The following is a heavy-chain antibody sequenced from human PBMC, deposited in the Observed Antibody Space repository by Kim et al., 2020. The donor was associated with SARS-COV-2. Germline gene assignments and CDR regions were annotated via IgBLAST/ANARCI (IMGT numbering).Heavy chain of an antibody. D-gene: IGHD3-22*01. V-gene: IGHV1-18*01. Sequence: AQKLQGKVTRTTDTSTSTAYMEMRSLRSDDTAVYYCARGSSGYPDDAFDIWGQGTMVTVSS. CDR3: ARGSSGYPDDAFDI. J-gene: IGHJ3*02.